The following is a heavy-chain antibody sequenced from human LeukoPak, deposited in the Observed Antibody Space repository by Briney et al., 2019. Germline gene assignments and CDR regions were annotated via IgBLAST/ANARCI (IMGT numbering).Heavy chain of an antibody. CDR3: ARETYGRDAFDI. CDR2: INPSGGST. D-gene: IGHD4-17*01. J-gene: IGHJ3*02. CDR1: GYTFTSYY. V-gene: IGHV1-46*01. Sequence: ASVKVSCKASGYTFTSYYTHWVRQAPGQGLEWMGIINPSGGSTSYAQKFQGRVTMTRDTSTSTVYMELSSLRSEDTAVYYCARETYGRDAFDIWGQGTMVTVSS.